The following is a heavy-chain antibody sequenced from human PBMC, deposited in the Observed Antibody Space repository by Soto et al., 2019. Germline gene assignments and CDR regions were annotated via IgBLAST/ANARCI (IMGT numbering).Heavy chain of an antibody. V-gene: IGHV1-8*01. CDR3: ATFVDTAMVSDY. D-gene: IGHD5-18*01. CDR1: GYTFTSYD. CDR2: MNPNSGNT. Sequence: QVQLVQSGAEVKKPGASVKVSCKASGYTFTSYDINWVRQATGQGLEWMGWMNPNSGNTGYAQKFKSRVIMTRNTSISTAYMELSSLRSEDTAVYYCATFVDTAMVSDYWGQGTLVTVSS. J-gene: IGHJ4*02.